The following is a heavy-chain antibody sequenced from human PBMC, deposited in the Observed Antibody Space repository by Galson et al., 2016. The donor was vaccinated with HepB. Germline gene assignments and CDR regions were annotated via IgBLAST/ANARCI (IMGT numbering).Heavy chain of an antibody. CDR1: GFTFGSYA. J-gene: IGHJ4*02. Sequence: SLRLSCAASGFTFGSYAMTWIRQAPGKGLEWVSSISSSGGSTYYTDSVQGRFTISRDGSESTLYLHMNRLRVEDTAVYYCAKGAAGGTYSALDYWGRGVLVTVSP. D-gene: IGHD6-13*01. CDR2: ISSSGGST. V-gene: IGHV3-23*01. CDR3: AKGAAGGTYSALDY.